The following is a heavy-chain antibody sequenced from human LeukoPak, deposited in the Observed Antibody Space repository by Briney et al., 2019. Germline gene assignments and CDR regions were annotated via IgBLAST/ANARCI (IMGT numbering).Heavy chain of an antibody. CDR3: GRHLLAGLGRRAFDI. Sequence: SETLSLTCTVSGGSISSSNYYWGWIRQPPGKGLEWIGSIYYSGSTYYNPSLKSRVTISVDASKMQFSLKMSSVTAADTAVYYCGRHLLAGLGRRAFDIWGQGTMVTVSS. J-gene: IGHJ3*02. V-gene: IGHV4-39*01. D-gene: IGHD2-15*01. CDR1: GGSISSSNYY. CDR2: IYYSGST.